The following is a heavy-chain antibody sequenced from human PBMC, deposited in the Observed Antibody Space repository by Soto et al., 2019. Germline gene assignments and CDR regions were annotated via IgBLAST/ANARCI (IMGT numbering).Heavy chain of an antibody. CDR1: GFTFSNYA. CDR3: ARSTRERSASFYYYYYMDV. J-gene: IGHJ6*03. D-gene: IGHD1-1*01. Sequence: EDQLLESGGGLAQPGGSLRLSCAASGFTFSNYAMSWVRQAPGKGLEWVSTISGSGGVTYYADSVKGRFSISRDNSKNTLYLQMNSLRAEDTAIYYCARSTRERSASFYYYYYMDVWGKGTTVIVSS. V-gene: IGHV3-23*01. CDR2: ISGSGGVT.